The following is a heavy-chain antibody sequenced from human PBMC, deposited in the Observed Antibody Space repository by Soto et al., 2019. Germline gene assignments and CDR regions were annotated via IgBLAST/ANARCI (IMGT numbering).Heavy chain of an antibody. Sequence: SETLSLTCTVSGGSISSGDYYWSWIRQPPGKGLEWIGYIYYSGSTYYNPSLKSRVTISVDTSKNQFSLKLSSVTAADTAVCYCARVSGALRAGGAFDIWGQGTMVTVSS. D-gene: IGHD3-10*02. CDR2: IYYSGST. J-gene: IGHJ3*02. CDR3: ARVSGALRAGGAFDI. V-gene: IGHV4-30-4*01. CDR1: GGSISSGDYY.